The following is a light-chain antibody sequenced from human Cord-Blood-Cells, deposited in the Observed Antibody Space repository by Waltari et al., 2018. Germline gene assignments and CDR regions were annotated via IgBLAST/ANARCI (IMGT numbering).Light chain of an antibody. CDR3: SSYTSSSTVV. CDR2: AVS. Sequence: QSALTQPASVSGSPGQSITISCTGTSSDVGGYNSVSWYQQHPGKAPKLMIYAVSTRPSGVSNRFSGSKSGNTASLTISGLQAEDEADYYCSSYTSSSTVVFGGGTKLTVL. V-gene: IGLV2-14*01. CDR1: SSDVGGYNS. J-gene: IGLJ2*01.